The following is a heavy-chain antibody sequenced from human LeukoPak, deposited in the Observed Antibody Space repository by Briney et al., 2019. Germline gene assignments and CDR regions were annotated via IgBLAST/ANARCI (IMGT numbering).Heavy chain of an antibody. V-gene: IGHV3-66*02. D-gene: IGHD2-15*01. CDR2: IHKDGTT. J-gene: IGHJ4*02. CDR3: ARDSGSIYWAYS. Sequence: TGGSLRLSCATSGFSVSENYMSWVRQAPGKGLEWVSVIHKDGTTDYADSVKGRFTISRDIAENTLSLQMNSLRADDAAVYFCARDSGSIYWAYSWGQGTLVTVSS. CDR1: GFSVSENY.